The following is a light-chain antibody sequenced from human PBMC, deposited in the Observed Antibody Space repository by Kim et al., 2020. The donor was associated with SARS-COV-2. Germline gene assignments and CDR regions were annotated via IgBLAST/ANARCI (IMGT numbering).Light chain of an antibody. J-gene: IGLJ1*01. CDR1: SSDIGGYNF. CDR3: SSIRSKTSGG. V-gene: IGLV2-14*03. Sequence: QSALTQPASVSGSPGQSITISCTGTSSDIGGYNFVSWYQQHPGKAPKLMIYNVSQRPSGVSNRFSGTESGNTASLTISGLQADDEAQYTCSSIRSKTSGGLGTGTKVTVL. CDR2: NVS.